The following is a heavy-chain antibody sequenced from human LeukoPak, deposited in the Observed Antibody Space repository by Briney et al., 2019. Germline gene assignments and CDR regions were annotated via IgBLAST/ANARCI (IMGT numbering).Heavy chain of an antibody. D-gene: IGHD3-22*01. Sequence: PGGSLRLSCAASGFTVSSNYMSWVRQAPGKGLEWVSVIYSGGSTYYADSVTGRFTISRDNSKNTLYLQMNSLRAEDTAVYYCASTNYYDSSGYGYWGQGTLVTVSS. CDR1: GFTVSSNY. CDR2: IYSGGST. J-gene: IGHJ4*02. CDR3: ASTNYYDSSGYGY. V-gene: IGHV3-53*01.